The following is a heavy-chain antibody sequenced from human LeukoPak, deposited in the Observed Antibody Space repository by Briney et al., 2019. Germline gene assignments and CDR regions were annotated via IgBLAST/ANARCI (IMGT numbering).Heavy chain of an antibody. Sequence: SETLSLTCAVYGGSFSGYYWSWIRQPPGKGLEWIGEINHSGSTNYNPSLKSRVTISVDTSKNQFSLKLSSVTAADTAVYYCASCFGVVNYFDYWGQGTLVTVSS. CDR1: GGSFSGYY. CDR2: INHSGST. D-gene: IGHD3-3*01. CDR3: ASCFGVVNYFDY. V-gene: IGHV4-34*01. J-gene: IGHJ4*02.